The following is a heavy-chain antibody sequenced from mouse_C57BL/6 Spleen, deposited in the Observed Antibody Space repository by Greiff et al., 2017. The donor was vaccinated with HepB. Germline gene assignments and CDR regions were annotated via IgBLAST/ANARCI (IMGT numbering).Heavy chain of an antibody. V-gene: IGHV1-82*01. Sequence: VKLQQSGPELVKPGASVKISCKASGYAFSSSWMNWVKQRPGKGLEWIGRIYPGDGDTNYNGKFKGKATLTADKSSSTAYMQLSSLTSEDSAVYFCARERSTVLDYWGQGTTLTVSS. CDR1: GYAFSSSW. D-gene: IGHD1-1*01. CDR2: IYPGDGDT. CDR3: ARERSTVLDY. J-gene: IGHJ2*01.